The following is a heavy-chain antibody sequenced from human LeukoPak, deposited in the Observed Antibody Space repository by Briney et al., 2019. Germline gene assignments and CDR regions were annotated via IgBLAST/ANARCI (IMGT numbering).Heavy chain of an antibody. J-gene: IGHJ4*02. Sequence: GGSLRLSCAASGFTFSTYSMNWVRQAPGKGLEWVSSISSSSTYIYYADSVKGRLTISRDNAKNSLFLQMNSLRAEDTAVYYCARFALKTPPTDWGQGTLVTVSS. V-gene: IGHV3-21*01. CDR1: GFTFSTYS. CDR3: ARFALKTPPTD. CDR2: ISSSSTYI.